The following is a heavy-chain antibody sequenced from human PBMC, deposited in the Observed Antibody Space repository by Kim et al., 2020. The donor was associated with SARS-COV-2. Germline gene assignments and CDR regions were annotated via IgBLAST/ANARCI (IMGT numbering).Heavy chain of an antibody. Sequence: SETLSLTCTVSGGSISSGGYYWSWIRQHPGKGLEWIGYIYYSGSTSYNPSLKSRVTISVDTSKNQFSLKLSSVTAADTAVYYCARAETIFGVVIGCFDYWGQGTLVTVSS. V-gene: IGHV4-31*03. D-gene: IGHD3-3*01. CDR2: IYYSGST. CDR1: GGSISSGGYY. CDR3: ARAETIFGVVIGCFDY. J-gene: IGHJ4*02.